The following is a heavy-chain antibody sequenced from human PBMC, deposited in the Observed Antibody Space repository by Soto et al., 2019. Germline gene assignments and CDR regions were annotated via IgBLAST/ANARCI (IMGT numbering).Heavy chain of an antibody. CDR3: ARDKRITIFGVVPPTSYYYYYGMDV. CDR2: ISYDGSNK. V-gene: IGHV3-30-3*01. J-gene: IGHJ6*02. Sequence: GGSLRLSCAASGFTFSSYAMHWVRQAPGKGLEWVAVISYDGSNKYYADSVKGRFTISRDNSKNTLYLQMNSLRAEDTAVYYCARDKRITIFGVVPPTSYYYYYGMDVWGQGTTVTVSS. CDR1: GFTFSSYA. D-gene: IGHD3-3*01.